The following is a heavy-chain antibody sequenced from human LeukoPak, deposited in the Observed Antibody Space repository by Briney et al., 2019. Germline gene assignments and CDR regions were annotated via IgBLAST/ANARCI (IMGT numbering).Heavy chain of an antibody. CDR2: IRYDGSNK. CDR3: ASAYDFWSGYYLDY. CDR1: GFTFSSHG. V-gene: IGHV3-30*02. Sequence: GSLRLSCAASGFTFSSHGMHWVRQAPGKGLEWVAFIRYDGSNKYYADSVKGRFTISRDNSKNTLYLQMNSLRAEDTAVYYCASAYDFWSGYYLDYWGQGTLVTVSS. D-gene: IGHD3-3*01. J-gene: IGHJ4*02.